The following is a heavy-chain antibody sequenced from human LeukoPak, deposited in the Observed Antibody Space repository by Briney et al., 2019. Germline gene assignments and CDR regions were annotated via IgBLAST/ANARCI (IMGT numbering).Heavy chain of an antibody. Sequence: GASVKVSCKASGYTFTSYDINWVRQATGQGLEWMGWMNPNSGNTGYAQKFQGRVTITADESTSTAYMELSSLRSEDTAVYYCARVDWKSSYYMDVWGKGTTVTVSS. D-gene: IGHD3-9*01. V-gene: IGHV1-8*01. J-gene: IGHJ6*03. CDR1: GYTFTSYD. CDR3: ARVDWKSSYYMDV. CDR2: MNPNSGNT.